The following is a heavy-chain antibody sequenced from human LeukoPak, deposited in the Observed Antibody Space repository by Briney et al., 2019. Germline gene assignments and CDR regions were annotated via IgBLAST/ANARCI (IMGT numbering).Heavy chain of an antibody. Sequence: GGSLRLSCAASGFTFNDYYMSWIRQTPGKGLMWVSRIKSDGSITSYADSVKGRFTISRDSVKNAVHLQMNSLRVEDTAVYFCARELRGGGHDPAFDYWGRGTLVTVSS. CDR2: IKSDGSIT. D-gene: IGHD5-12*01. CDR3: ARELRGGGHDPAFDY. V-gene: IGHV3-74*01. J-gene: IGHJ4*02. CDR1: GFTFNDYY.